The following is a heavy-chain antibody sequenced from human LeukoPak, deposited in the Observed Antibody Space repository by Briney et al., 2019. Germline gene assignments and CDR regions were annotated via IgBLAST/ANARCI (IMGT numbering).Heavy chain of an antibody. CDR3: AKDDNYIRFLS. D-gene: IGHD3-16*01. CDR2: ISSSSTTI. V-gene: IGHV3-48*01. J-gene: IGHJ5*02. CDR1: GFTFSNNG. Sequence: GGSLRLSSAASGFTFSNNGMNWVRQAPGKGLEWVSYISSSSTTIHYADSVKGRFTISRDNSKNTLYLQMNSLRAEDTAVYYCAKDDNYIRFLSWGQGTLVTVSS.